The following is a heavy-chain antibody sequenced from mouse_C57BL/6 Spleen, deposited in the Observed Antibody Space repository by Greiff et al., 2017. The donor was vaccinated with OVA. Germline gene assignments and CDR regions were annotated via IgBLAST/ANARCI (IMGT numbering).Heavy chain of an antibody. V-gene: IGHV14-3*01. Sequence: EVQLQQSVAELVRPGASVKLSCTASGFNIKNTYMHWVKQRPEQGLEWIGRIDPANGNTKYAPKFQGKATITAETSSNTAYMQLSSLTSEDTAIYYCARRYYVNYYAMDYWGQGTSVTVSS. D-gene: IGHD2-1*01. CDR2: IDPANGNT. J-gene: IGHJ4*01. CDR3: ARRYYVNYYAMDY. CDR1: GFNIKNTY.